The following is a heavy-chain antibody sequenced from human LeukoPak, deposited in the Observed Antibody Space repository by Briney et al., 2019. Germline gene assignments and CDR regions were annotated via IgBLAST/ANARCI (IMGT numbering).Heavy chain of an antibody. D-gene: IGHD3-3*01. CDR2: IYYSGST. J-gene: IGHJ6*03. CDR3: ARVPRDFWSGYYMDV. CDR1: GGSISSYY. Sequence: SETLSLTCTVSGGSISSYYWSWIRQPPGKGLEWIGYIYYSGSTNYNPSLKSRVTISVDTSKNQFSLKLSSVTAADTAVYYCARVPRDFWSGYYMDVWGKGTTVTVSS. V-gene: IGHV4-59*01.